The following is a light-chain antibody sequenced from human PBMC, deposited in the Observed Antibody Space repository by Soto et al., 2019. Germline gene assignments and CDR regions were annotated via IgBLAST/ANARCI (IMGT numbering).Light chain of an antibody. J-gene: IGKJ4*01. Sequence: DIQMTQSPSSLSASVGDRVTITCRARQGISSYLAWYQQRPGKVPKLLIYAASTVQSGVPSRFSGSGSGTDFTLTISSLQPEDVATYYCQKYNSAPSTFGGGTKVEIK. CDR1: QGISSY. CDR3: QKYNSAPST. CDR2: AAS. V-gene: IGKV1-27*01.